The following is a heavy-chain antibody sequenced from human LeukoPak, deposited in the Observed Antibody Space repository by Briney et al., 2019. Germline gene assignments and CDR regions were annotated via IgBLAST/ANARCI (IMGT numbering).Heavy chain of an antibody. D-gene: IGHD6-13*01. Sequence: GGSLRLSCAASGFTFSSYGMHWVRQAPGKGLEWVAFIRYDGNNKNYADSVKGRFTISRDNSKNTLYLQMNRLRAEDTAVYYCARAGPSSSWHQFDYWGQGTLVTVSS. J-gene: IGHJ4*02. CDR1: GFTFSSYG. CDR2: IRYDGNNK. V-gene: IGHV3-30*02. CDR3: ARAGPSSSWHQFDY.